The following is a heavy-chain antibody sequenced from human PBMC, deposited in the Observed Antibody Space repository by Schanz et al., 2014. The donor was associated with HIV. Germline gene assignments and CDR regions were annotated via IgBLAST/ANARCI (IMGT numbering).Heavy chain of an antibody. CDR2: ISVYNGNT. V-gene: IGHV1-18*01. Sequence: QVQLVQSGAEVKKPGASVKVSCKASGYTFTSYGISWVRQAPGQGLEWMGWISVYNGNTNYSEKLQGRVTITADKSTSTAYMELSSLRSEDTAVYYCARDLSSVGSGWYGKWFDPWGQGTLVTVSS. CDR3: ARDLSSVGSGWYGKWFDP. D-gene: IGHD6-19*01. J-gene: IGHJ5*02. CDR1: GYTFTSYG.